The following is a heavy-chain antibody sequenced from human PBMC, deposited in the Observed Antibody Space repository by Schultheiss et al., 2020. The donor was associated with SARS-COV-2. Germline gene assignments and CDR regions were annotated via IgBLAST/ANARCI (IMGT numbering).Heavy chain of an antibody. CDR3: AKVGSIAARPDWDYFDY. V-gene: IGHV3-15*01. CDR2: IKSKTDGGTT. J-gene: IGHJ4*02. Sequence: GGSLRLSCAASGFTFSSYSMSWVRQAPGKGLEWVGRIKSKTDGGTTDYAAPVKGRFTISRDNSKNTLYLQMNSLRAEDTAVYYCAKVGSIAARPDWDYFDYWGQGTLVTVSS. D-gene: IGHD6-6*01. CDR1: GFTFSSYS.